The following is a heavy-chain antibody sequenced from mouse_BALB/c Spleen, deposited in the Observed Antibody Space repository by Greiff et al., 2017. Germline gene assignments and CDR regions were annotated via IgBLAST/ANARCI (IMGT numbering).Heavy chain of an antibody. CDR2: IDPANGNT. D-gene: IGHD1-2*01. J-gene: IGHJ4*01. CDR3: ARGGTTASYYAMDY. V-gene: IGHV14-3*02. CDR1: GFNIKDTY. Sequence: VQLKESGAELVKPGASVKLSCTASGFNIKDTYMHWVKQRPEQGLEWIGRIDPANGNTKYDPKFQGKATITADTSSNTAYLQLSSLTSEDTAVYYCARGGTTASYYAMDYWGQGTSVTVSS.